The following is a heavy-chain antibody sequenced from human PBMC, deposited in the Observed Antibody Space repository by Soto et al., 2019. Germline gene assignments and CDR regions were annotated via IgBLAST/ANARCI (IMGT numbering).Heavy chain of an antibody. J-gene: IGHJ6*02. CDR1: GYSFTSYW. CDR3: ARDFRREYSYGYGIYYYGMDV. V-gene: IGHV5-51*01. Sequence: GDSLKISCKGSGYSFTSYWIGWVRQMPGKGLEWMGIIYPGDSDTRYSPSFQGQVTISADKSISTAYLQWSSLRAEDTAVYYCARDFRREYSYGYGIYYYGMDVWGQGTTVTVSS. D-gene: IGHD5-18*01. CDR2: IYPGDSDT.